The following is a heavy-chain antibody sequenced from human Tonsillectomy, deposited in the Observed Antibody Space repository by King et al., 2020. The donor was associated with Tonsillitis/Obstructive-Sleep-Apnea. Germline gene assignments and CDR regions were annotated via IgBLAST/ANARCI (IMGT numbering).Heavy chain of an antibody. D-gene: IGHD2-8*01. CDR1: GGSISSYY. CDR3: ARDMVLEAGGDAFDS. V-gene: IGHV4-59*01. Sequence: QLQESGPGLVKPSETLSLTCTVSGGSISSYYWSWIRQPPGKGLDWSGYIYYSGSTNYNPSLKSRGTISVDTSKHQFSLKLSSVTAADTAVYYCARDMVLEAGGDAFDSWGEGTMVTVSS. CDR2: IYYSGST. J-gene: IGHJ3*02.